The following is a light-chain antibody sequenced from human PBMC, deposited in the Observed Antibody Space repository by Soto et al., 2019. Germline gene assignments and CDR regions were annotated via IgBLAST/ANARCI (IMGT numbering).Light chain of an antibody. V-gene: IGKV3-11*01. Sequence: PGERATLSCRASQSVSAYLAGYQQRAGQAPRLLIYDASYRATDIPPRFSGSGSGTDFTLTISRLESEDFAVYYCQQRRSWPPTITFGQGTRLEI. J-gene: IGKJ5*01. CDR3: QQRRSWPPTIT. CDR1: QSVSAY. CDR2: DAS.